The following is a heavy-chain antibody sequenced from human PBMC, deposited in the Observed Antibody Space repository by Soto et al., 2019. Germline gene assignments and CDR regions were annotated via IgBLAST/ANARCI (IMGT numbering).Heavy chain of an antibody. CDR3: AKTASGWFRAFEI. CDR1: GFTFSSYA. J-gene: IGHJ3*02. Sequence: EVQLLESGGGLVQPGGSLRLSCAASGFTFSSYAMSWVRQAPGKGLEWVSAISGSGGTTYYTDSVKGRFTFSRNNSKNTLYLQMNSLRAVDTAVYYCAKTASGWFRAFEIWGQGTMVTVSS. V-gene: IGHV3-23*01. D-gene: IGHD6-13*01. CDR2: ISGSGGTT.